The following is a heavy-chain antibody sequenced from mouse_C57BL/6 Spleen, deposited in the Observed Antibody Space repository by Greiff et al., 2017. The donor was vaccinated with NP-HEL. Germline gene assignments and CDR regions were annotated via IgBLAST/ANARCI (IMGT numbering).Heavy chain of an antibody. CDR2: IYPRSGNT. Sequence: QVQLQQSGAELARPGASVKLSCKASGYTFTSYGISWVKQRTGQGLEWIGEIYPRSGNTYYNEKFKGKATLTADKSSSTAYMELRSLTSEDSAVYFCARGVDDGYFRGNWGQGTTLTVSS. D-gene: IGHD2-3*01. CDR3: ARGVDDGYFRGN. V-gene: IGHV1-81*01. J-gene: IGHJ2*01. CDR1: GYTFTSYG.